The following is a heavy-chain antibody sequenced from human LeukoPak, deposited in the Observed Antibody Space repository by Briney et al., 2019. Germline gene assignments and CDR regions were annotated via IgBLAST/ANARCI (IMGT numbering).Heavy chain of an antibody. CDR3: ARDVYSYGPRGYYYYYMDV. Sequence: SVKVSCKSSGGTFSSYAISWVRQAPGQGLEWMGGIIPIFGTANDAQKFQGRVTITADESTSTAYMELSSLRSEDTAVYYCARDVYSYGPRGYYYYYMDVWGKGTTVTVSS. D-gene: IGHD5-18*01. V-gene: IGHV1-69*01. J-gene: IGHJ6*03. CDR2: IIPIFGTA. CDR1: GGTFSSYA.